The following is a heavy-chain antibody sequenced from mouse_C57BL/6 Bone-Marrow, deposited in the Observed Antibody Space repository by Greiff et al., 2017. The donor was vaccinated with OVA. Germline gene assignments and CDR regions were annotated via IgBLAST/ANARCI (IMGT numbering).Heavy chain of an antibody. V-gene: IGHV5-4*03. J-gene: IGHJ3*01. CDR3: ARIRDGYPFAY. Sequence: DVKLVESGGGLVKPGGSLKLSCAASGFTFSSYAMSWVRQTPEKRLEWVATISDGGSYTYYPDNVKGRFTISRDNAKNNLYLQMSHLKSEDTAMYYCARIRDGYPFAYWGQGTLVTVSA. CDR2: ISDGGSYT. D-gene: IGHD2-3*01. CDR1: GFTFSSYA.